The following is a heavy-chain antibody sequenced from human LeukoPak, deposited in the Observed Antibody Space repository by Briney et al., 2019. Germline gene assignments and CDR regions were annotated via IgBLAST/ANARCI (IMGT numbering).Heavy chain of an antibody. J-gene: IGHJ4*02. CDR2: ISGSGGST. CDR1: GFTFSSYA. D-gene: IGHD3-10*01. Sequence: PGGSLRLSCAASGFTFSSYAMSWVRQAPGKGLEWVSAISGSGGSTYYADSVKGRFTISRDNSKNTLYLQMNSLRAEDTAVYYCAKSPLRWFGELLPSGRFDYWGQGTLVTVSS. CDR3: AKSPLRWFGELLPSGRFDY. V-gene: IGHV3-23*01.